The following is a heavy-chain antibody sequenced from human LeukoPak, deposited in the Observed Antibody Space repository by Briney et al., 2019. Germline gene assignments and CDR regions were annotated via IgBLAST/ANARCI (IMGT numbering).Heavy chain of an antibody. Sequence: GGSLSLSCAASGFTFTNYGMHWVRQATGQGLDWVAFIHYNGSNTYYADSVKGRFTISRDDSKNTLYLEMNSLRAEDTAVYYCAKAASKRTYYGDYAFYYYVDVWGKGTTVTVSS. D-gene: IGHD4-17*01. J-gene: IGHJ6*03. V-gene: IGHV3-30*02. CDR1: GFTFTNYG. CDR2: IHYNGSNT. CDR3: AKAASKRTYYGDYAFYYYVDV.